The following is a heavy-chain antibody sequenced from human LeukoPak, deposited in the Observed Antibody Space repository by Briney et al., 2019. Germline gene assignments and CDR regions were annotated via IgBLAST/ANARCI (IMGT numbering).Heavy chain of an antibody. D-gene: IGHD6-19*01. CDR2: IIPILGIA. J-gene: IGHJ4*02. CDR3: ARAASDSSGQDY. Sequence: SVKVSCKASGGTFSSYAISWVRQAPGQGLEWMGRIIPILGIANYAQKFQGRVTITADKSTSTAYMELSSLRSEDTAVYYCARAASDSSGQDYWGQGTLVTVSS. CDR1: GGTFSSYA. V-gene: IGHV1-69*04.